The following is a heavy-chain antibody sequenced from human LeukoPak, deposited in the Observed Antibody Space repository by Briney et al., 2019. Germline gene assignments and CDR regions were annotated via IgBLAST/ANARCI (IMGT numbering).Heavy chain of an antibody. CDR3: ARGGYHHGFDI. CDR1: GFTFNSYW. D-gene: IGHD2-15*01. J-gene: IGHJ3*02. V-gene: IGHV3-74*01. Sequence: GGSLRLSCAASGFTFNSYWFHWVRQAPGKGLVWVSRINSDGSDTIYADSVKGRFTISRDNAKSTVYLQMNSLKAEATAVYYCARGGYHHGFDIWGQGTMVTVSS. CDR2: INSDGSDT.